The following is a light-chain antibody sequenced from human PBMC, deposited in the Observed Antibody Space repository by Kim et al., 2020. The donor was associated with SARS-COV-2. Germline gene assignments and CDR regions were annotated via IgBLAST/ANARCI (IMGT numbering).Light chain of an antibody. CDR2: AAS. J-gene: IGKJ2*01. CDR3: QQSYTTPYT. CDR1: QSIAGY. V-gene: IGKV1-39*01. Sequence: SASVGDRVTITCRASQSIAGYFNWYQQKPGKAPQLLIYAASNLESGVPSRFSGSGSGLDFTLTITSLQAEDFATFFCQQSYTTPYTFGQGTKLEI.